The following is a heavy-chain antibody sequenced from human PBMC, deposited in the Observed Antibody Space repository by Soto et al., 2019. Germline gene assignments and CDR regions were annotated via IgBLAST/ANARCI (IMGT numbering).Heavy chain of an antibody. Sequence: EVQLLESGGGLVQPGGSLRLSCAASGFTFSSYAMSWVRQAPGKGLEWVSAISGSGGSTYYADSVKGRFTISRDNSKHTPYLQMNSLRAEDTAVYYCAKDAGGGNVNWYFDLWGRGTLVTVSS. CDR3: AKDAGGGNVNWYFDL. CDR1: GFTFSSYA. V-gene: IGHV3-23*01. D-gene: IGHD2-15*01. J-gene: IGHJ2*01. CDR2: ISGSGGST.